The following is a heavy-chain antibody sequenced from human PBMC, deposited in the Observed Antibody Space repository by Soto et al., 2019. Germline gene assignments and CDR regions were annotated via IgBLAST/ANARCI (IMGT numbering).Heavy chain of an antibody. CDR1: GFTFSSYG. CDR2: ISYDGSNK. V-gene: IGHV3-30*03. Sequence: PGGSLRLSCAASGFTFSSYGMHWVRQAPGKGLEWVAVISYDGSNKYYADSVKGRFTISRDNSKNTLYLQMNSLRDEDTAVYYCARDARYCSSTSCYLGYWGQGTLVTVSS. CDR3: ARDARYCSSTSCYLGY. D-gene: IGHD2-2*01. J-gene: IGHJ4*02.